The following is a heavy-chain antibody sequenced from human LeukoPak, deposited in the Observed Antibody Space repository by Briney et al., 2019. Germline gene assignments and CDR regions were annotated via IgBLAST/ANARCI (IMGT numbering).Heavy chain of an antibody. CDR3: ARVFLERLTSGYFDN. D-gene: IGHD3-3*01. Sequence: GRSLRLSCAASGFTFSECAMHWVRQAPGKGLEWVAVISYDGRQKYYGDSVKGRFTISRDNPKNTLYLQMNSLRDDDTAVYYCARVFLERLTSGYFDNWGQGTLVTVSS. CDR1: GFTFSECA. V-gene: IGHV3-30-3*01. J-gene: IGHJ4*02. CDR2: ISYDGRQK.